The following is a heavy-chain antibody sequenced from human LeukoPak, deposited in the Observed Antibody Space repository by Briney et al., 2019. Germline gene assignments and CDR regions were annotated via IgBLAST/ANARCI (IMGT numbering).Heavy chain of an antibody. CDR1: GSSIRSDY. J-gene: IGHJ4*02. CDR2: IHYSGST. D-gene: IGHD4-23*01. Sequence: SETLSLTCTVSGSSIRSDYWSWVRQPPGKGLEWIGEIHYSGSTNYYASLKSRLTMSVDMSKNQFSLKLTSVTAADTAVYYCARLGRKTTVVPPDFDCWGQGTLVTVSS. V-gene: IGHV4-59*01. CDR3: ARLGRKTTVVPPDFDC.